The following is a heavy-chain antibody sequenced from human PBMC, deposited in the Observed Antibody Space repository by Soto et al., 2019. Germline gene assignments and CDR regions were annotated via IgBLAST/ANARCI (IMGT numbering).Heavy chain of an antibody. CDR1: GGSISSSSYY. Sequence: QLQLQESGPGLVKPSETLSLTCTVSGGSISSSSYYWGWIRQPPGKGLEWIGSIYYSGGTYYNPSLKSRVTISVDTSKNPFSRKLSSVTAADTAVYYCARQGSCRQGYYFDYWGQGTLVTVSS. CDR3: ARQGSCRQGYYFDY. CDR2: IYYSGGT. V-gene: IGHV4-39*01. D-gene: IGHD2-15*01. J-gene: IGHJ4*02.